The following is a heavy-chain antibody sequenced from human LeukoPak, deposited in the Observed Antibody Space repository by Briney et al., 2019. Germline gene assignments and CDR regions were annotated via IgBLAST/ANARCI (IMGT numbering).Heavy chain of an antibody. Sequence: GGSLRLSCAASGFTFSIYWMSWVRQAPGKGLEWVANINHDGSGKYYVDSVKGRFTISRDNANNRLFLQMNSLRAEDTAVFYCARAGGPHTVDVWGQGTTVTVSS. CDR1: GFTFSIYW. CDR3: ARAGGPHTVDV. V-gene: IGHV3-7*01. CDR2: INHDGSGK. J-gene: IGHJ6*02. D-gene: IGHD2-8*02.